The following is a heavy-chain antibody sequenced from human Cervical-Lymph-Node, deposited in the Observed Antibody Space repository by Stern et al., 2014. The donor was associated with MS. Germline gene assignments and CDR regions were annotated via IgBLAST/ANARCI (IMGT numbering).Heavy chain of an antibody. Sequence: VHLVESGAEVKKPGASVTVSCNVSGHPLSELAIHWLRQLPTSGLEWLGQFDPEDGETVYAQRLQGRLTMTEDTTTDTAYMTLTALTSDDTAVYYCATDRGVKWGPGTLVAVSS. CDR2: FDPEDGET. CDR1: GHPLSELA. D-gene: IGHD3-10*01. V-gene: IGHV1-24*01. J-gene: IGHJ4*02. CDR3: ATDRGVK.